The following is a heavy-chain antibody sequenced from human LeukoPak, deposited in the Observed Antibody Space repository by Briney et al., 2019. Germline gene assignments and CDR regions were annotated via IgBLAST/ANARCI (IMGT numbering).Heavy chain of an antibody. J-gene: IGHJ6*03. Sequence: SQTLSLTCTVSGGSISSGGYYWSWIRQHPGKGLEWIGYIYYSGSTYYNPSLKNRVTISVDTSKNQFSLKLSSVTAADTAVYYCARDGYSTMDVWGKGTTVTVSS. V-gene: IGHV4-31*03. CDR3: ARDGYSTMDV. CDR1: GGSISSGGYY. D-gene: IGHD6-13*01. CDR2: IYYSGST.